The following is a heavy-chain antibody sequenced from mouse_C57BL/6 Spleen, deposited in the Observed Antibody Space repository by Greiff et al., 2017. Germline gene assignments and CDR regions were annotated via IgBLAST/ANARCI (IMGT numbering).Heavy chain of an antibody. V-gene: IGHV1-64*01. CDR3: AREGDYDGSYFDY. Sequence: QVQLQQPGAELVKPGASVKLSCKASGYTFTSYWMHWVKQRPGQGLEWIGMIHPNSGSTNYNEKFKSKATLTVDKSSSTAYMQLSSLASEDSAVYYWAREGDYDGSYFDYWGQGTTLTVSS. CDR1: GYTFTSYW. J-gene: IGHJ2*01. D-gene: IGHD2-4*01. CDR2: IHPNSGST.